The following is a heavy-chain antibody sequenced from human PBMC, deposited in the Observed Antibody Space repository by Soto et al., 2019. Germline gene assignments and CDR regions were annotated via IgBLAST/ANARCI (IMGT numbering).Heavy chain of an antibody. CDR1: GYTFTSYY. D-gene: IGHD2-15*01. Sequence: ASVKLSCKASGYTFTSYYMHWVRQAPEQGLEWMGIINPSGGSTSYAQKFQGRVTMTRDTSTSTAYMELSSLRSDDTAVYYCARDSGGYYYYYGMDVWGQGTTVTVSS. CDR2: INPSGGST. J-gene: IGHJ6*02. CDR3: ARDSGGYYYYYGMDV. V-gene: IGHV1-46*01.